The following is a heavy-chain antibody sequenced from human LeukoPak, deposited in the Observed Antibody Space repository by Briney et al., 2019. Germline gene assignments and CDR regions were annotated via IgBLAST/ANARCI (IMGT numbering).Heavy chain of an antibody. V-gene: IGHV3-7*01. CDR3: ARGAPGYSSGWYLNYFDY. D-gene: IGHD6-19*01. CDR2: IKQDGSEK. J-gene: IGHJ4*02. CDR1: GFTFSSYW. Sequence: GGSLRLSCAASGFTFSSYWMSWVRQAPGKGLEWVANIKQDGSEKYYVDSVKGRFTISRDNAKNSLYLQMNSLRAEDTAVYYCARGAPGYSSGWYLNYFDYWGQGTLVTVSS.